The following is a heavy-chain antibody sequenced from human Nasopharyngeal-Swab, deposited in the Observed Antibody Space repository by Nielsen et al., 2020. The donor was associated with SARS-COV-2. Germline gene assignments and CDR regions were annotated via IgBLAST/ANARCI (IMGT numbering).Heavy chain of an antibody. CDR2: INHSGST. J-gene: IGHJ4*02. V-gene: IGHV4-34*01. D-gene: IGHD4-17*01. Sequence: WIRQPPGKGLEWIGEINHSGSTNYNPSLKSRVTISVDTSKNQFSLKLSSVTAADTAVYYCAGRPDYGDYTGGFDCWGQGTLVTVSS. CDR3: AGRPDYGDYTGGFDC.